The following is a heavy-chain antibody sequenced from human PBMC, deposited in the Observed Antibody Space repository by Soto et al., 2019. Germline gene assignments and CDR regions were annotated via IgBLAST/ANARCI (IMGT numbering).Heavy chain of an antibody. J-gene: IGHJ4*02. V-gene: IGHV4-30-4*01. CDR3: ATMGTPATGLYFFDY. D-gene: IGHD2-15*01. CDR2: ISYSGST. CDR1: GGSISSGNYY. Sequence: QVQLQESGPGLVKPSQTLSLTCTVSGGSISSGNYYWSWIRQPPGKGLEWIGFISYSGSTYYSTSLKSRVTISVDTSKSQFSLNLSSAADTAGYYCATMGTPATGLYFFDYWGQGSLVTVSS.